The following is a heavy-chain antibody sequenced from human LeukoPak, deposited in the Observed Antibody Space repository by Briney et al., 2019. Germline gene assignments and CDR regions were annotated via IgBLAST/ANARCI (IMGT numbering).Heavy chain of an antibody. V-gene: IGHV3-7*03. Sequence: GGSLRLSCAASGFTFSSYWMSWVHQAPGKGLEWVANIKQDGSEKYYVDSVKGQFTISRDNAKNSLYLQMNSLRGEDTAVYYCARADTAMVPFDYWGQGTLVTVSS. CDR3: ARADTAMVPFDY. CDR2: IKQDGSEK. CDR1: GFTFSSYW. D-gene: IGHD5-18*01. J-gene: IGHJ4*02.